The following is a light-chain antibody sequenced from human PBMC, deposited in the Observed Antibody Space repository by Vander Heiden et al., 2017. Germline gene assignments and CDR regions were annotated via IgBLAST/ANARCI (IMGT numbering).Light chain of an antibody. Sequence: SSELTQDPAVSVALGQTVRITCQGDSPRSYYASWYQQNPGQAPVLVIYGKNNRPSGIPDRFSGSSSGNTASLTSTGAQAEDEADYYCNSRDSSGNHVVFGGGTKLTVL. CDR1: SPRSYY. J-gene: IGLJ2*01. CDR2: GKN. CDR3: NSRDSSGNHVV. V-gene: IGLV3-19*01.